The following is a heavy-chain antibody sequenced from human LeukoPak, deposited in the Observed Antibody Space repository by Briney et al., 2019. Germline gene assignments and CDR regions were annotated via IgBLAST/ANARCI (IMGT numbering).Heavy chain of an antibody. CDR3: ATYSSSWYCFDY. J-gene: IGHJ4*02. CDR2: ISGSGGST. V-gene: IGHV3-23*01. CDR1: GFTFSTYA. D-gene: IGHD6-13*01. Sequence: GGSLRLSSAASGFTFSTYAMSRGRQAPGQGLEWVSAISGSGGSTYYADSVKGRFTISRDNSKNTLYLQMNSLRAEDTAVYYCATYSSSWYCFDYWGQGTLVAVSS.